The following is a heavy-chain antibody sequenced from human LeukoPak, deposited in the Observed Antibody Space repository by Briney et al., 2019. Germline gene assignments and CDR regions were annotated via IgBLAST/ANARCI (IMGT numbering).Heavy chain of an antibody. CDR1: GFTFSSYW. CDR3: AGGYCSSTSCFDY. Sequence: GGSLRLSCAASGFTFSSYWMSWVRQAPGKGLEWVANIKQDGSEEYYVDSVKGRFTISRDNAKNSLYLQMNSLRAEDTAVYYCAGGYCSSTSCFDYWGQGTLVTVSS. D-gene: IGHD2-2*01. V-gene: IGHV3-7*01. J-gene: IGHJ4*02. CDR2: IKQDGSEE.